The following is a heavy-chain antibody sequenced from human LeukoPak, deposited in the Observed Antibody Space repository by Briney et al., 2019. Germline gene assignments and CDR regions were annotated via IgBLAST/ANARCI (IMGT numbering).Heavy chain of an antibody. CDR3: AMFSSSWINAFDI. V-gene: IGHV4-31*03. D-gene: IGHD6-13*01. CDR2: IYNSGST. CDR1: GGSISSGGYY. J-gene: IGHJ3*02. Sequence: SETLSLTCTVSGGSISSGGYYWSWIRQHPGKGLEWIGYIYNSGSTYYNPSLKSRVTISVDTSKDQFSLKLSSVTAADTAVYYCAMFSSSWINAFDIWGQGTMVTVSS.